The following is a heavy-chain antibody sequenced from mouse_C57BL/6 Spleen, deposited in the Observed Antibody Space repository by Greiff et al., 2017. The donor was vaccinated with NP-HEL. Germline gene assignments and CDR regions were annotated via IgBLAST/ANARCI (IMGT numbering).Heavy chain of an antibody. J-gene: IGHJ3*01. Sequence: VQLHQSGAELVRPGASVKLSCKASGYTFTDYYINWVKQRPGQGLEWIARIYPGSGNTYYNEKFKGKATLTAEKSSSTAYMQLSSLTSEDSAVYFCAREGDSSGRGGFAYWGQGTLVTVSA. CDR3: AREGDSSGRGGFAY. CDR1: GYTFTDYY. CDR2: IYPGSGNT. D-gene: IGHD3-2*02. V-gene: IGHV1-76*01.